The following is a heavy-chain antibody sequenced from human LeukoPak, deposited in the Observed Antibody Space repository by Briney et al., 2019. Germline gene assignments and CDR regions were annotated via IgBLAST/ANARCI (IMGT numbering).Heavy chain of an antibody. Sequence: GGSLRLSCAASGCTFSSYSMNWVHQAPGKGLEWVSSISSSSSYIYYADSVKGRFTISRDNAKNSLYLQMNSLRAEDTAVYYCARRIAVAGMVYYYYMDVWGKGTTVTVSS. J-gene: IGHJ6*03. CDR2: ISSSSSYI. V-gene: IGHV3-21*01. CDR3: ARRIAVAGMVYYYYMDV. D-gene: IGHD6-19*01. CDR1: GCTFSSYS.